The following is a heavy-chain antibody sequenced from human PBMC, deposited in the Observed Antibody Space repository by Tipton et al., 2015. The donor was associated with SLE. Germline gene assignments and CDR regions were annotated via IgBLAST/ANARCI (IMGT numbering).Heavy chain of an antibody. Sequence: QVQLVQSGAEVKKPGASVKVSCKASGYTFTYHHMHWVRQAPGQGLEWMGIVNPGGGSTTYAQKFQGRVTMTRDTSTSTVYIELSSLTSEDTPVYYGAREGGGSFYYGGQGTLIPVSS. J-gene: IGHJ4*02. CDR3: AREGGGSFYY. D-gene: IGHD1-26*01. CDR1: GYTFTYHH. CDR2: VNPGGGST. V-gene: IGHV1-46*01.